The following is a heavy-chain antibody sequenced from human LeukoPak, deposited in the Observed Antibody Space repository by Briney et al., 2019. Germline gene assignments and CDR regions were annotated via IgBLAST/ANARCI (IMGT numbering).Heavy chain of an antibody. Sequence: PGGSLRLSCAASGFTFSSYAMHWVRQAPGKGLEWVAVISYDGSNKYHADSVKGRFTISRDNSKNTLYLQMNSLRAEDTAVYYCARDSRKYSSSWHYYYYYGMDVWGQGTTVTVSS. D-gene: IGHD6-13*01. CDR1: GFTFSSYA. CDR2: ISYDGSNK. CDR3: ARDSRKYSSSWHYYYYYGMDV. J-gene: IGHJ6*02. V-gene: IGHV3-30-3*01.